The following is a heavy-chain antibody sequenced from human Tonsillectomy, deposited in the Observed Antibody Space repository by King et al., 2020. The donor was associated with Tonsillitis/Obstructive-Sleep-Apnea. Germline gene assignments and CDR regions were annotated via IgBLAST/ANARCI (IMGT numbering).Heavy chain of an antibody. CDR1: GFTFSSYS. V-gene: IGHV3-48*02. Sequence: VQLVESGGGLVQPGGSLRLSCAASGFTFSSYSMNWGRQAPGKGLEWVSYISSSSSTIYYADSVKGRFTISRDNANNSLYLQMNSLRDEDTAGYYCARGDDYDFWSGFPDAFDIWGQGTMVTVSS. CDR2: ISSSSSTI. J-gene: IGHJ3*02. D-gene: IGHD3-3*01. CDR3: ARGDDYDFWSGFPDAFDI.